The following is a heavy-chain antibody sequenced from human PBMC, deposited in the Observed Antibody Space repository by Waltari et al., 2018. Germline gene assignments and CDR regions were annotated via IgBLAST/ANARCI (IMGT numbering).Heavy chain of an antibody. Sequence: QVQLVESGGGVVQPGRSLRLSCAASGFTFSSYGMHWVRQAPGKGLEWVAVIWYDGSNKYYADSVKGRFTISRDNSKNTLYLQMNSLRAEDTAVYYCASKRGKELGHFDYWGQGTLVTVSS. D-gene: IGHD7-27*01. J-gene: IGHJ4*02. CDR1: GFTFSSYG. V-gene: IGHV3-33*01. CDR3: ASKRGKELGHFDY. CDR2: IWYDGSNK.